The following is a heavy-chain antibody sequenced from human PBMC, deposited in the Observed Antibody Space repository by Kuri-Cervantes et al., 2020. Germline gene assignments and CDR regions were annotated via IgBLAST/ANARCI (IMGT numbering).Heavy chain of an antibody. V-gene: IGHV1-18*04. CDR1: DYTFSSYG. CDR3: ARGPLGYSYVDY. Sequence: ASVKVSCKASDYTFSSYGISWVRQAPGQGLEWMGWISAYNGITNYAQKFQGRVTMTRNTSISTAYMELSSLRSEDTAVYYCARGPLGYSYVDYWGQGTLVTVSS. J-gene: IGHJ4*02. CDR2: ISAYNGIT. D-gene: IGHD5-18*01.